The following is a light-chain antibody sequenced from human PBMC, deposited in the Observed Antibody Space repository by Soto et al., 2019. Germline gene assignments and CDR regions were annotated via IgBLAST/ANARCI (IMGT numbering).Light chain of an antibody. CDR1: SSNIGSNT. V-gene: IGLV1-44*01. CDR3: AAWDDSLKVWV. CDR2: SNN. J-gene: IGLJ3*02. Sequence: VLTQPPSASGTPGQRVTISCSGSSSNIGSNTVNWYQQLPGTAPKLLIYSNNQRPSGVPDRFSGSKSGTSASLAISGLQSEDEADYYCAAWDDSLKVWVFGGGTQLTVL.